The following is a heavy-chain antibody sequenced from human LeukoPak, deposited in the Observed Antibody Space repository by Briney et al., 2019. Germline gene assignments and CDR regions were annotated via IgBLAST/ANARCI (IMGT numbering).Heavy chain of an antibody. CDR3: ARLYYDSSGQYYFDY. CDR2: LYYSGNT. V-gene: IGHV4-59*01. J-gene: IGHJ4*02. Sequence: SETLSLTCTVSGGSISSYYWHWIRQPPGKGLEWIGYLYYSGNTYYNPSLKSRVTMSVDTSKNQFSLKLSPVTAADAAMYYCARLYYDSSGQYYFDYWGQGTLVTVSS. D-gene: IGHD3-22*01. CDR1: GGSISSYY.